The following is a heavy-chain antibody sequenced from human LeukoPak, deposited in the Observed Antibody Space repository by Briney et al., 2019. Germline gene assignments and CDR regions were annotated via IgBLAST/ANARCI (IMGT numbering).Heavy chain of an antibody. CDR1: GFTFSNYG. D-gene: IGHD2/OR15-2a*01. J-gene: IGHJ4*02. V-gene: IGHV3-23*01. CDR3: ATDPGTFLYYFDS. Sequence: GGSLRLSCAASGFTFSNYGISWVRQAPGKGLEWVSSISGSGGTTYYADSVKGRFTISRDNSKQMLYRQMNSLRAEDTAVYYCATDPGTFLYYFDSWGQGTLVTVSS. CDR2: ISGSGGTT.